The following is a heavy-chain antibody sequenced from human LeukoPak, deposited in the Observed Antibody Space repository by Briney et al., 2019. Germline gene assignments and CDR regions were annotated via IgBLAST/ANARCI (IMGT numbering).Heavy chain of an antibody. D-gene: IGHD3-10*01. CDR1: GFIFSSYA. CDR2: ISSNGGNI. V-gene: IGHV3-64*02. Sequence: GGSLRLSCAASGFIFSSYAMHWVRQAPGKGMEYISSISSNGGNIYYADSVKGRVTISRDNSKNTLYLQMGSVRTEDMAVYYCARGESYYYGSGIDYWGQGTLVTVSS. J-gene: IGHJ4*02. CDR3: ARGESYYYGSGIDY.